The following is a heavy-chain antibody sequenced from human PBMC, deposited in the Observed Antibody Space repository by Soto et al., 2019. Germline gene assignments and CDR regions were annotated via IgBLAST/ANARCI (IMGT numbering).Heavy chain of an antibody. CDR2: ISAYNGNT. D-gene: IGHD3-10*01. J-gene: IGHJ4*02. V-gene: IGHV1-18*01. Sequence: GASVKVSCKASGYTFTSYGISWVRQAPGQGLEWMGWISAYNGNTNYAQKLQGRVTMTTDTSTSTAYMELRSLRSDDTAVYYCARDTDRYYYGSGSYYNGYYFDYWGQGTLVTSPQ. CDR1: GYTFTSYG. CDR3: ARDTDRYYYGSGSYYNGYYFDY.